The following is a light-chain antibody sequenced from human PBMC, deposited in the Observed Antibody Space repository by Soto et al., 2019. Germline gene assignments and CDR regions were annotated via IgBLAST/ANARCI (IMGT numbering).Light chain of an antibody. CDR1: ISDVGSYKL. CDR3: CSYARSTTYV. Sequence: QSVLTQPAAVSGSPGQSITISCTLTISDVGSYKLVSWYQQYTGKAPKLIIYTDNNRHPGVSNRFSGSRSSNTASLTISGLQPEDEADYYCCSYARSTTYVFGTGPKVTVL. V-gene: IGLV2-23*01. J-gene: IGLJ1*01. CDR2: TDN.